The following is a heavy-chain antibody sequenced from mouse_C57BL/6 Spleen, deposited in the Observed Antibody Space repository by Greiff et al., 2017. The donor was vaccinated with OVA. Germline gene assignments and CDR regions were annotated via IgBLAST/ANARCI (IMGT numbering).Heavy chain of an antibody. CDR1: GYTFTSYW. J-gene: IGHJ2*01. CDR3: ARRVGYFDY. V-gene: IGHV1-69*01. Sequence: QVQLQQPGAELVMPGASVKLSCKASGYTFTSYWMHWVKQRPGQGLEWIGEIDPSDSYTNYNQKFKGKSTLTVDKSSSTAYMQLSSLTSEDSAVYYCARRVGYFDYWGQGTTLTVSS. CDR2: IDPSDSYT.